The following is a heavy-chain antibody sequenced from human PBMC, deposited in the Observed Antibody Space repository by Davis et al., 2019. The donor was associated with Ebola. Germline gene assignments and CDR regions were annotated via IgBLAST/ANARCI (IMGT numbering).Heavy chain of an antibody. CDR1: GFTFDDYG. Sequence: GESLKISCAASGFTFDDYGMSWVRQAPGKGLEWVSGINWNGGSTGYADSVKGRFTISRDNAKNSLYLQMNSLRDEDTAVYYCAREVDEFFYYFDYWGQGTLVTVSS. D-gene: IGHD2/OR15-2a*01. CDR2: INWNGGST. V-gene: IGHV3-20*04. J-gene: IGHJ4*02. CDR3: AREVDEFFYYFDY.